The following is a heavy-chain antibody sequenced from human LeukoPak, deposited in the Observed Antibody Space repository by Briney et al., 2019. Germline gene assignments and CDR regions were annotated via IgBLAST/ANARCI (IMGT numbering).Heavy chain of an antibody. V-gene: IGHV3-48*03. D-gene: IGHD6-13*01. Sequence: PGGSLRLSCAASGFTFSSYEMKWIRQAPGKGLEWVSYISSSGSTIYYADSVKGRFTISRDNAKNSLYLQMNSLRAEDTAVYYCARQSRTLAAAGIILIDYWGQGTLVTVSS. J-gene: IGHJ4*02. CDR1: GFTFSSYE. CDR3: ARQSRTLAAAGIILIDY. CDR2: ISSSGSTI.